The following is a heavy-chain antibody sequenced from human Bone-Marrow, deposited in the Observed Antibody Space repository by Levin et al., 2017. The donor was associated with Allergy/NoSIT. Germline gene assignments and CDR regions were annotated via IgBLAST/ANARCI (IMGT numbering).Heavy chain of an antibody. Sequence: ASVKVSCKASGGTLSRYGISWVRQAPGQGLEWMGRIIPISGITTHAQKFQGRVTITADKSTGTAYMELSSLRSEDTALYYGARFNTIGVAMWPNVLGGWGLGTLVTISS. CDR2: IIPISGIT. CDR3: ARFNTIGVAMWPNVLGG. D-gene: IGHD5-18*01. J-gene: IGHJ4*02. CDR1: GGTLSRYG. V-gene: IGHV1-69*04.